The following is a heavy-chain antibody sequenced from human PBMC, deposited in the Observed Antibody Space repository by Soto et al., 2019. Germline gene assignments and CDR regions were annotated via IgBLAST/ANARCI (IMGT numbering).Heavy chain of an antibody. CDR3: ARSPAYGDYANPED. J-gene: IGHJ4*02. Sequence: PSETLSLTCTVSGDSVSKYYWNWIRQPAGKGLEWIGRIHSTRSPNYNPSLKSRVTMSVDTSKNQFSLKLNLTSVTAADTAVYYCARSPAYGDYANPEDWGQGTMVIVSS. V-gene: IGHV4-4*07. CDR1: GDSVSKYY. CDR2: IHSTRSP. D-gene: IGHD4-17*01.